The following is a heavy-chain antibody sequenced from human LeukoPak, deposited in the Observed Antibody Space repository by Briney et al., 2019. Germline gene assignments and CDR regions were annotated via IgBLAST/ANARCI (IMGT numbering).Heavy chain of an antibody. CDR3: ARSWGGDYALNS. J-gene: IGHJ4*02. CDR1: GGSIGSGDYY. CDR2: IYYSENT. D-gene: IGHD4-17*01. V-gene: IGHV4-30-4*01. Sequence: SQTLSLTCTVSGGSIGSGDYYWSWIRQPPGKGLEWIGYIYYSENTYYNPSLKSRVTMSVDTSKNQFSLKLSSVTAADTAVYYCARSWGGDYALNSWGQGTLVAVSS.